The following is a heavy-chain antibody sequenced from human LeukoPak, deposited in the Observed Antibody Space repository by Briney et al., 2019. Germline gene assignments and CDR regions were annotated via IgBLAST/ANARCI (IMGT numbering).Heavy chain of an antibody. J-gene: IGHJ6*02. Sequence: SETLSLTCTVSGGSISSYYWSWIRQPPGKGLEWIGSIYYSGSTYYNPSLKSRVTISVDTSKNQFSLKLSSVTAADTAVYYCARLHYYYGMDVWGQGTTVTVSS. CDR2: IYYSGST. CDR3: ARLHYYYGMDV. V-gene: IGHV4-59*05. D-gene: IGHD2-21*02. CDR1: GGSISSYY.